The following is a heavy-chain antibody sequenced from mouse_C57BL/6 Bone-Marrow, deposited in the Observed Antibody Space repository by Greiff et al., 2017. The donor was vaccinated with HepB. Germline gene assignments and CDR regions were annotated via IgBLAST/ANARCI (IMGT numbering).Heavy chain of an antibody. CDR3: TRGRKITTVVDY. J-gene: IGHJ2*01. CDR2: IYPGNSDT. V-gene: IGHV1-5*01. D-gene: IGHD1-1*01. CDR1: GYTFTSYW. Sequence: EVQLQQSGTVLARPGASVKMSCKTSGYTFTSYWMHWVKQRPGQGLEWIGAIYPGNSDTSYNQKFKGKAKLNAVKSASTAYLELSSLTNEDSAVYYCTRGRKITTVVDYWGQGTTLTVSS.